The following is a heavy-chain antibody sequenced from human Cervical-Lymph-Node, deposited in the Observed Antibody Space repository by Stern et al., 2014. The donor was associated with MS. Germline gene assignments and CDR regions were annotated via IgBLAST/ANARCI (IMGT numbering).Heavy chain of an antibody. J-gene: IGHJ3*02. V-gene: IGHV3-43*01. D-gene: IGHD5-18*01. Sequence: EVKLVESGGLVVQPGGSLRLSCGASGFTFDEYTMHWVRQAPGQALEWVSLISWDGDGTYYADSVKGRFTIARDNSKNSLYLQMNSLRTEDTALYYCAKDLHRKQLWSDAFDIWGQGTTVTVSS. CDR1: GFTFDEYT. CDR3: AKDLHRKQLWSDAFDI. CDR2: ISWDGDGT.